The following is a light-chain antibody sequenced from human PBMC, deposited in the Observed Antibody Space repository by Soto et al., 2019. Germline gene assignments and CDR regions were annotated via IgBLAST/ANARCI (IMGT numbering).Light chain of an antibody. Sequence: QSALTQPASVSGSPGQSITISCTGTSSDIGGYNYVSWYQQHPGKAPKLMIYEVVNRPSGVSNRLSGSKSGNTASLTISGLQAEDEADYYFCSYTSSITRVFGGGTKLTVL. CDR1: SSDIGGYNY. CDR2: EVV. V-gene: IGLV2-14*01. J-gene: IGLJ2*01. CDR3: CSYTSSITRV.